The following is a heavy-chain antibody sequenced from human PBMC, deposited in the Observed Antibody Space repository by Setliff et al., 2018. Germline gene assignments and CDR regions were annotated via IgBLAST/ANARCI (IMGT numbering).Heavy chain of an antibody. D-gene: IGHD3-10*01. V-gene: IGHV4-39*01. CDR3: ARHKSNGSGSYPSLYMDV. J-gene: IGHJ6*03. CDR1: GDSISTNSYY. CDR2: IYYSGST. Sequence: SETLSLTCTVSGDSISTNSYYWGLIRQPPGKGLEWVATIYYSGSTYSNPSLKSRLIISVDAPDNQFSVKLSSVTAADTAVYYCARHKSNGSGSYPSLYMDVWGKGIMVTVSS.